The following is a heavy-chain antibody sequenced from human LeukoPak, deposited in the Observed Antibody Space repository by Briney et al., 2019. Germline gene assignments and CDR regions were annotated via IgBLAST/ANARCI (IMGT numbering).Heavy chain of an antibody. CDR3: AKETYYGSGGLNGNFDY. CDR1: GFTFDDYA. J-gene: IGHJ4*02. D-gene: IGHD3-10*01. V-gene: IGHV3-9*01. CDR2: ISWNSGSI. Sequence: GGSLRLSCAASGFTFDDYAMHWVRQAPGKGLEWVSGISWNSGSIGYADSVKGRFTISRDNAKNSLYLQMNSLRAEDTALYYCAKETYYGSGGLNGNFDYWGQGTLVTVSS.